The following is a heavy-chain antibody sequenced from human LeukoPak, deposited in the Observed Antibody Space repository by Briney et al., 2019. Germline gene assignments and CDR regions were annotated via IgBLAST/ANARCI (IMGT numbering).Heavy chain of an antibody. Sequence: PSETLSLTCTVSGGSISSYYWSWIRQPPGKGLEWIGNFYHSGSTYYNPSLKSRVTFSVDTSKNQFSLKLSSVTAADTAVYYCARSSWSLFDYWGQGTLVTVPS. CDR1: GGSISSYY. V-gene: IGHV4-59*04. D-gene: IGHD1-26*01. CDR3: ARSSWSLFDY. CDR2: FYHSGST. J-gene: IGHJ4*02.